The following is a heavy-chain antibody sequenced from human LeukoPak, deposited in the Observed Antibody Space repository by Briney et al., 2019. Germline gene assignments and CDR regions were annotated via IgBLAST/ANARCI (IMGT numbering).Heavy chain of an antibody. CDR2: IIPIFGTA. V-gene: IGHV1-69*06. CDR1: GGTFSSYA. CDR3: ARAPWKSSSWYYLDY. Sequence: ASVKVSCKASGGTFSSYAISWVRQAPGQGLEWMGGIIPIFGTANYAQEFQGRVTITADKSTSTAYMELSSLRSEDTAVYYCARAPWKSSSWYYLDYWGQGTLVTVSS. D-gene: IGHD6-13*01. J-gene: IGHJ4*02.